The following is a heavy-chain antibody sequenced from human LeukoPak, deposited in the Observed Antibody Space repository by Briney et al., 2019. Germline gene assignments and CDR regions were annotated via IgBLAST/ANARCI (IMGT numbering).Heavy chain of an antibody. Sequence: GGSLRLSCAASGFAFSSYEMNWVRQAPGKGLEWVSYISSSGSTVHYADSVKGRFTISRDNAKNSLYLQMNSLRAEDTAVYYCTRESTTLPDFWGQGTLVTVSS. D-gene: IGHD1-1*01. CDR3: TRESTTLPDF. CDR1: GFAFSSYE. V-gene: IGHV3-48*03. J-gene: IGHJ4*02. CDR2: ISSSGSTV.